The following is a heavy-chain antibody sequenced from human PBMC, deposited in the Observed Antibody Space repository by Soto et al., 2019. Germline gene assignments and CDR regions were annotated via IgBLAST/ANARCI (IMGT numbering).Heavy chain of an antibody. Sequence: QVQLQESGPGLVKPSQTLSLTCTVSGASISSADYFWSWIRQPPGQGLEWIEYIYYSGNIFYNPSLESRITISVDTSKNQFSLKLTSVTAADTAVYYCARQRTVYFARPGDWLDPWGQGTLVTVSS. D-gene: IGHD3-9*01. CDR3: ARQRTVYFARPGDWLDP. J-gene: IGHJ5*02. V-gene: IGHV4-30-4*01. CDR2: IYYSGNI. CDR1: GASISSADYF.